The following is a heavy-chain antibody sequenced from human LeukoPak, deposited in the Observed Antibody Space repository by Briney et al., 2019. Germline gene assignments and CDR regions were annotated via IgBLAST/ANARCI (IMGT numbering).Heavy chain of an antibody. CDR3: ARIREANIMAYYYGMDV. V-gene: IGHV3-23*01. Sequence: GGSLRLSCAASGFTFSGYALSWVRQAPGKGLDWVSAISNSGGNTYYAASVQGRFTISRDNSKNTLFLQMNSLRAEDTAVYFCARIREANIMAYYYGMDVWGQGTTVTVSS. J-gene: IGHJ6*02. CDR2: ISNSGGNT. D-gene: IGHD3-16*01. CDR1: GFTFSGYA.